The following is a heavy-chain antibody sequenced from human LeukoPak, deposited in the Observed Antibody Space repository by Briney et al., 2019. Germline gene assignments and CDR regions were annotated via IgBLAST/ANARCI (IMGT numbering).Heavy chain of an antibody. D-gene: IGHD5-18*01. CDR3: ARHEPSGYSYGIHDAFDI. V-gene: IGHV4-59*08. CDR1: GGSISSYY. Sequence: SETLSLTCTVSGGSISSYYWSWIRRPPGKGLEWIGYIYYSGSTNYNPSLKSRVTISVDTSKNQFSLKLSSVTAADTAVYYCARHEPSGYSYGIHDAFDIWGQGTMVTVSS. CDR2: IYYSGST. J-gene: IGHJ3*02.